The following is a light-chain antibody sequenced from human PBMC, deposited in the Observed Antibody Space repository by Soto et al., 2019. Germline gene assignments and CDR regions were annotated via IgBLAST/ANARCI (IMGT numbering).Light chain of an antibody. V-gene: IGKV3-20*01. CDR3: QQYGGSPLT. Sequence: EIVLTQSPGTLSLSPGERATLSCRASQSVSSTYLAWYQQKPGQAPRLLIYGASSRATGIPDRVSGSGSGTDFTLTISRLEPEDFAVYHCQQYGGSPLTFGGGTKGEI. J-gene: IGKJ4*01. CDR2: GAS. CDR1: QSVSSTY.